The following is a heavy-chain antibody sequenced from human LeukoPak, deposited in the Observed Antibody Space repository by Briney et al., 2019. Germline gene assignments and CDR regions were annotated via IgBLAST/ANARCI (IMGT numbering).Heavy chain of an antibody. V-gene: IGHV3-23*01. J-gene: IGHJ4*02. CDR3: ATDRERDPSVYYLV. CDR1: GFTFSDYA. CDR2: ISDDGSGT. Sequence: PGGSLRLSCAASGFTFSDYAMSWVRQAPGQGLEWVSTISDDGSGTYYADSVKGRFTISRDNSKNTLFQQINSLRAEDSAVYYCATDRERDPSVYYLVGGQGTLITVSS. D-gene: IGHD3-22*01.